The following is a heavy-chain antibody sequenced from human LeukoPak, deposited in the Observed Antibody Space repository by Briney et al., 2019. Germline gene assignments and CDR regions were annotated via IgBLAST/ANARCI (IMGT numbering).Heavy chain of an antibody. Sequence: PGGSLRLSCAASGFTFSNYAMSWVRQAPGKGLEWVSAISGSGGRTYYADSVKGRFTMSRDNSKNTLYLQMNSLRAEDTAVYYCAKDAVDTTMDWDAFDIWGQGTMVTVSS. J-gene: IGHJ3*02. CDR2: ISGSGGRT. CDR3: AKDAVDTTMDWDAFDI. V-gene: IGHV3-23*01. D-gene: IGHD5-18*01. CDR1: GFTFSNYA.